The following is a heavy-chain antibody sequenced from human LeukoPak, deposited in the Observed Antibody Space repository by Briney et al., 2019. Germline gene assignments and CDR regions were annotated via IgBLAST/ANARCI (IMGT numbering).Heavy chain of an antibody. J-gene: IGHJ6*04. V-gene: IGHV3-30*04. CDR2: ISYDGSNK. CDR1: GFTFGSYA. Sequence: GGSLRLSCAASGFTFGSYAMHWVRQAPGKGLEWVAVISYDGSNKYYADSVKGRFTISRDNSKNTLYLQMNSLRAEDTAVYYCARDQGKGKLRITSLMDVWGKGTTVTVSS. D-gene: IGHD3-16*01. CDR3: ARDQGKGKLRITSLMDV.